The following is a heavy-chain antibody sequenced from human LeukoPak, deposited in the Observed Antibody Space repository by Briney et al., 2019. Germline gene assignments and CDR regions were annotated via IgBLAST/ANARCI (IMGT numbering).Heavy chain of an antibody. Sequence: GGSLRLSCAASGFTFSDYYMSWIRQAPGKGLEWVSYISSSGSTIYYADSVKGRFTISRDNAKNSLYLQMNSLRAEDTAVYYCARSADYYDSSGYYWRGAFDIWGQGTMVTVSS. CDR1: GFTFSDYY. D-gene: IGHD3-22*01. CDR3: ARSADYYDSSGYYWRGAFDI. J-gene: IGHJ3*02. V-gene: IGHV3-11*04. CDR2: ISSSGSTI.